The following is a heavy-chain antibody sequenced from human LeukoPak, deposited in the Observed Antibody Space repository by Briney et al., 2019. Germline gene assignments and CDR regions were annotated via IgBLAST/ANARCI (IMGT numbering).Heavy chain of an antibody. CDR2: IYPGDSDT. D-gene: IGHD3-22*01. V-gene: IGHV5-51*01. CDR1: GYIFTSYW. CDR3: ARPDYYDIGPFDP. J-gene: IGHJ5*02. Sequence: GESLKISCKGSGYIFTSYWIVWVRQMPGKGLEWMGFIYPGDSDTRYSPSFQGQVTISADKSINTAYLQWGSLKASDTARYYCARPDYYDIGPFDPWGQGTLVTVSS.